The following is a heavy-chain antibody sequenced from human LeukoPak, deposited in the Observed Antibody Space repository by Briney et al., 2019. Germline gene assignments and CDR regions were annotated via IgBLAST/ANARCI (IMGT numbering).Heavy chain of an antibody. J-gene: IGHJ4*02. Sequence: GGSLRLSCAASGFTFRDYAMYWVRQAPGKGLEYVSVISTDGSRIYYADSVKGKFTISRDNSKNTLYLQMGSLRAEDMAVYYCTRGVAVSTSGWYDTFDYWGQGALVTVSS. CDR3: TRGVAVSTSGWYDTFDY. CDR2: ISTDGSRI. V-gene: IGHV3-64*02. CDR1: GFTFRDYA. D-gene: IGHD6-19*01.